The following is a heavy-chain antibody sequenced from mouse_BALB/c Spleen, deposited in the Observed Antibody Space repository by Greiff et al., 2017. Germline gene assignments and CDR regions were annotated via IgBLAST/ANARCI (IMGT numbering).Heavy chain of an antibody. Sequence: EVKLVESGGGLVKPGGSLKLSCAASGFTFSSYAMSWVRQSPEKRLAWVAEISSGGSYTYYPDTVTGRFTISRDNAKNTLYLEMSSLRSEDTAMYYCARYYDYDGGAWFAYWGQGTLVTVSA. D-gene: IGHD2-4*01. V-gene: IGHV5-9-4*01. CDR2: ISSGGSYT. CDR1: GFTFSSYA. J-gene: IGHJ3*01. CDR3: ARYYDYDGGAWFAY.